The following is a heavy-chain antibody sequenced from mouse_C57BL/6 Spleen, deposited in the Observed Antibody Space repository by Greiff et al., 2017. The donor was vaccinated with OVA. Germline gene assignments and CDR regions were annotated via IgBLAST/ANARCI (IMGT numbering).Heavy chain of an antibody. V-gene: IGHV1-39*01. CDR1: GYSFTDYN. D-gene: IGHD1-1*01. J-gene: IGHJ2*01. CDR3: ARGGTTVVPYYFDY. CDR2: INPNYGTT. Sequence: VHVKQSGPELVKPGASVKISCKASGYSFTDYNMNWVKQSNGKSLEWIGVINPNYGTTSYNQKFKGKATLTVDQSSSTAYMQLNSLTSEDSAVYYCARGGTTVVPYYFDYWGQGTTLTVSS.